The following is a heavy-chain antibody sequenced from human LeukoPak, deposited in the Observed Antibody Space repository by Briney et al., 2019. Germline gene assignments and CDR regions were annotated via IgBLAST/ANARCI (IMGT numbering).Heavy chain of an antibody. Sequence: SETLSLTCTVSGGSISSYYWSWIRQPAGKGLEWIGRIYTSGSTNYNPSLKSRVTMSVDTSKSQFSLKLSSVTAADTAVYYCASSDILTGSSYFDYWGQGTLVTVSS. CDR3: ASSDILTGSSYFDY. J-gene: IGHJ4*02. V-gene: IGHV4-4*07. CDR2: IYTSGST. CDR1: GGSISSYY. D-gene: IGHD3-9*01.